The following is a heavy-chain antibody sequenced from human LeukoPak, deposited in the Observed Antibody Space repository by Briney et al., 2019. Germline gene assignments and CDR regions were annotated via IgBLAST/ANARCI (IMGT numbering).Heavy chain of an antibody. J-gene: IGHJ6*02. D-gene: IGHD6-13*01. CDR3: ARDSPTRIAAASYYGMDV. V-gene: IGHV1-69*04. Sequence: ASVKVSCKASGYTFTSYDISWVRQAPGQGLEWMGRIIPILGIANYAQKFQGRVTITADKSTSTAYMELSSLRSEDTAVYYCARDSPTRIAAASYYGMDVWGQGTTVTVSS. CDR2: IIPILGIA. CDR1: GYTFTSYD.